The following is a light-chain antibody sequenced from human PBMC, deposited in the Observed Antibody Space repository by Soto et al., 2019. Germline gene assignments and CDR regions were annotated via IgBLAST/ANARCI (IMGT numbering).Light chain of an antibody. Sequence: EIVLTQSPGTLSLSPGERATLSCRASQSVSSSYLAWYQQKPGQAPRLLIYGASSRATGIPDRFSGSGSGTDFTLTISRLEPEDLAVYYSQQYGSSPWTFGQGTKV. CDR2: GAS. J-gene: IGKJ1*01. V-gene: IGKV3-20*01. CDR1: QSVSSSY. CDR3: QQYGSSPWT.